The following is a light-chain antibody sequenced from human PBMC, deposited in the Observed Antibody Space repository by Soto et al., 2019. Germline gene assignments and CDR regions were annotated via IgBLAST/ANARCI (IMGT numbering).Light chain of an antibody. CDR1: QSLLHTAGETY. CDR2: ESV. Sequence: DVVMTQTPLSLSVTPGQPASISCRSTQSLLHTAGETYLYWYLQRPGQPPQRLISESVNGFSGVSGRFSGRWSGTDFRLKISRVEAEDVGVYYCMQSIELPYTFGQGTKLEI. V-gene: IGKV2D-29*01. J-gene: IGKJ2*01. CDR3: MQSIELPYT.